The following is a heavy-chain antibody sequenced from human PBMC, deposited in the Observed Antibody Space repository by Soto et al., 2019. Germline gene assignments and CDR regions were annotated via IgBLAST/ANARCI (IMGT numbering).Heavy chain of an antibody. CDR2: ISPYNGMT. V-gene: IGHV1-18*01. D-gene: IGHD2-8*02. CDR3: GRCRTESYAMDV. CDR1: GYSFTSYC. J-gene: IGHJ6*02. Sequence: ASVNVSFKAAGYSFTSYCIGWVRQAPGQWPELMGWISPYNGMTNYAQNVKGRVVITTDIYTNPVYLELRSLRSDDTAMYYCGRCRTESYAMDVWGQWTTVTVSS.